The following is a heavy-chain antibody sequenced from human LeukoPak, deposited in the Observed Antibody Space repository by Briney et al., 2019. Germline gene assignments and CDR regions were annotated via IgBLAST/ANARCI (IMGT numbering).Heavy chain of an antibody. Sequence: SETLSLTCAVYGGSFSDYYWSWIRQPPGKGLEWIGEINHSGSTNYNPSLKSRVTISVDTSKNQFSLKLSSVTAADTAVYYCARSYDILTGYYRRYYYGMDVWGQGTTVTVSS. J-gene: IGHJ6*02. CDR1: GGSFSDYY. D-gene: IGHD3-9*01. CDR2: INHSGST. V-gene: IGHV4-34*01. CDR3: ARSYDILTGYYRRYYYGMDV.